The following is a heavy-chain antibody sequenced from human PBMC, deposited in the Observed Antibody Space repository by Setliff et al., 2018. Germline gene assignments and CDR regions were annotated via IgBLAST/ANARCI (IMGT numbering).Heavy chain of an antibody. D-gene: IGHD2-8*01. CDR2: ISPYSGNT. J-gene: IGHJ4*02. Sequence: ASVKVSCKASGYTFTNYGVTWVRQAPGQGLEWMGWISPYSGNTYYAPELQGRVTLTTDTSTTTAYLELRSLTSDDTAVYYCSRLVRYCTTTTCQRASGDNYWGQGTLVTVSS. CDR1: GYTFTNYG. CDR3: SRLVRYCTTTTCQRASGDNY. V-gene: IGHV1-18*01.